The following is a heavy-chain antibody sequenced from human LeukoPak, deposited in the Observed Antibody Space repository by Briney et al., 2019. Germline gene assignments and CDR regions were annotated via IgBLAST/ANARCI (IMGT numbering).Heavy chain of an antibody. V-gene: IGHV3-23*01. D-gene: IGHD1-1*01. CDR1: GLTFSSYV. J-gene: IGHJ4*02. CDR2: ISGSGATT. CDR3: AKRVSGTTFY. Sequence: GGSLRLSCAASGLTFSSYVMSWVRQAPGKGLGWVSAISGSGATTYYADSVKGRFTISRDNSKNTLYLHMNSLRAEDTAVYYCAKRVSGTTFYWGQGTLVTVSS.